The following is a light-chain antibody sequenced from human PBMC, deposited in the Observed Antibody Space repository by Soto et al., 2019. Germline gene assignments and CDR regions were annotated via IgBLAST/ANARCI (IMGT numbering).Light chain of an antibody. CDR1: QTISSW. CDR2: KAS. Sequence: DIQMTQSPSTLSGSVGDRVTITCWASQTISSWLAWYQQKPGKAHKLLIYKASTLKSGVQSRFSGSGSGTEFTLTIRSLQPDDFATYYCQHYNSYSEAFGQGTKVDIK. CDR3: QHYNSYSEA. J-gene: IGKJ1*01. V-gene: IGKV1-5*03.